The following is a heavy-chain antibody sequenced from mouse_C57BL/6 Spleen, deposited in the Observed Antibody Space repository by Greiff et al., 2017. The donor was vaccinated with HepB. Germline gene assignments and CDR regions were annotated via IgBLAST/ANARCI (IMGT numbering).Heavy chain of an antibody. D-gene: IGHD1-1*01. CDR2: INPSNGGT. V-gene: IGHV1-53*01. CDR3: ARIITTVVAPYAMDY. CDR1: GYTFTSYW. J-gene: IGHJ4*01. Sequence: VKLQQPGTELVKPGASVKLSCKASGYTFTSYWMHWVKQRPGQGLEWIGNINPSNGGTNYNEKFKSKATLTVDKSSSTAYMQLSSLTSEDSAVYYCARIITTVVAPYAMDYWGQGTSVTVSS.